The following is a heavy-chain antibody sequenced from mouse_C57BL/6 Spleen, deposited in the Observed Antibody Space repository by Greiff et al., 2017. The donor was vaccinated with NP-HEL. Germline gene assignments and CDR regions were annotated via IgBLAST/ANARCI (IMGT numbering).Heavy chain of an antibody. CDR2: IDPETGGT. V-gene: IGHV1-15*01. Sequence: QVQLQQSGAELVRPGASVTLSCKASGYTFTDYEMHWVKQTPVHGLEWIGAIDPETGGTAYNQKFKGKAILTADKSSSTAYMELRSLTSEDSAVYYCTREGHRSNYYYYAMDYWGQGTSVTVSS. CDR1: GYTFTDYE. J-gene: IGHJ4*01. CDR3: TREGHRSNYYYYAMDY. D-gene: IGHD2-5*01.